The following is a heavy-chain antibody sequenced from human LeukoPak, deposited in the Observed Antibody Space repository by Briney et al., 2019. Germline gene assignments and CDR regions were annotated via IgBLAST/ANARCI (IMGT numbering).Heavy chain of an antibody. CDR1: GGSISSGSYY. CDR2: IYTSGST. J-gene: IGHJ4*02. V-gene: IGHV4-61*02. Sequence: PSETLSLTCTVSGGSISSGSYYWSWIRQPAGKGLEWIGRIYTSGSTNYNPSLKSRVTISVDTSKNQFSLNLSSVTAADTAVYYCARGTMTGPYYFDYWGQGTLVTVSS. CDR3: ARGTMTGPYYFDY. D-gene: IGHD3-22*01.